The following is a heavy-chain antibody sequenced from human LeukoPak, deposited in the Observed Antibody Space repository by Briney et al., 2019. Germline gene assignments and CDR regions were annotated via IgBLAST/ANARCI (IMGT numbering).Heavy chain of an antibody. J-gene: IGHJ5*02. CDR1: GFTFSSYA. CDR2: IGGSGADT. D-gene: IGHD3-16*01. CDR3: ASAGYASWFDP. V-gene: IGHV3-23*01. Sequence: GGSLRLSCAASGFTFSSYAMKWVRHAPGKGLEWVSSIGGSGADTYYADSVKGRFTISRHNSKNTLYLQMNSLRAEDTAVYYCASAGYASWFDPWGQGTLVTVSS.